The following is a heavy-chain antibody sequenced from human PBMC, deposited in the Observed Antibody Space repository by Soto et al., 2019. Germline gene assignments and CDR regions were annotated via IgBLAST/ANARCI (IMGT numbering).Heavy chain of an antibody. Sequence: GGSLRLSCAASGFTFSTYWMSWVRQAPGKGLEWVANIKEDGSEKYYVDSVEGRFTISRDNAKNFLYLQMTSLRAEDTALYYCARGWGYFDSSGFPYLYAMDVWGQGTTVTVSS. V-gene: IGHV3-7*01. CDR2: IKEDGSEK. CDR1: GFTFSTYW. J-gene: IGHJ6*02. D-gene: IGHD3-22*01. CDR3: ARGWGYFDSSGFPYLYAMDV.